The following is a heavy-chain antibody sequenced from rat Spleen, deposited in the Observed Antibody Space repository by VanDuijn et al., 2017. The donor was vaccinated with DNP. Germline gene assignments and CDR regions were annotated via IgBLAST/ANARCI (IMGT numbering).Heavy chain of an antibody. V-gene: IGHV5-29*01. D-gene: IGHD1-1*01. CDR1: GFTFSDYY. Sequence: EVQLVESDGGLVQPGRSLKLSCAASGFTFSDYYMAWVRQAPTKGLEWVATISYDGSSTYYRDSVKGRFTISRDNAKSTLYLQMDSLRSEDTATYYCARQRYYYSGDVLYYWYFDFWGPGTMVTVSS. J-gene: IGHJ1*01. CDR3: ARQRYYYSGDVLYYWYFDF. CDR2: ISYDGSST.